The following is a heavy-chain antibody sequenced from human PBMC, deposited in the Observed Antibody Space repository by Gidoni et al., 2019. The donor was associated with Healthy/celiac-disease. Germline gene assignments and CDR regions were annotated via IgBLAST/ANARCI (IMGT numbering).Heavy chain of an antibody. CDR2: IYYSGST. Sequence: QVQLQESGPGLVKPSETLSLTCTVSGGSISSYYWSWIRQPPGKGLEWIGYIYYSGSTNYNPSLKSRVTISVDTSKNQFSLKLSSVTAADTAVYYCARGPRYYDSSGYSYYYGMDVWGQGTTVTVSS. CDR3: ARGPRYYDSSGYSYYYGMDV. J-gene: IGHJ6*02. V-gene: IGHV4-59*01. D-gene: IGHD3-22*01. CDR1: GGSISSYY.